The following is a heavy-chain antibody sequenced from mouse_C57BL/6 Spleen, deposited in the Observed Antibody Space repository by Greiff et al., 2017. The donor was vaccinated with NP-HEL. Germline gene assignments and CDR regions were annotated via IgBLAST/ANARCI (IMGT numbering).Heavy chain of an antibody. Sequence: QVQLQQPGAELVKPGASVKLSCKASGYTFTSYWMHWVKQRPGQGLEWIGMIHPNSGSTNYNEKFKSKATLTVDKSSSTAYMQLSSLTSEDSAVDYCARSDYYGSSQFAYWGQGTLVTVSA. CDR3: ARSDYYGSSQFAY. V-gene: IGHV1-64*01. D-gene: IGHD1-1*01. J-gene: IGHJ3*01. CDR2: IHPNSGST. CDR1: GYTFTSYW.